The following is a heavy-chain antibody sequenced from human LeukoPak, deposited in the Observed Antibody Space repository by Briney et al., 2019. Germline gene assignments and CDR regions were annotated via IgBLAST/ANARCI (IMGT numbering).Heavy chain of an antibody. CDR1: GGSINSYY. Sequence: PSETLSLTCTVSGGSINSYYWSWIRQPPGKGLEWIGDIYYSGSPDYSPSLKSRVTISVATSKTQFSLKMSSVTAADTAVYYCARSSYDAFDIWGQGTMVTVSS. D-gene: IGHD2-15*01. V-gene: IGHV4-59*01. CDR2: IYYSGSP. J-gene: IGHJ3*02. CDR3: ARSSYDAFDI.